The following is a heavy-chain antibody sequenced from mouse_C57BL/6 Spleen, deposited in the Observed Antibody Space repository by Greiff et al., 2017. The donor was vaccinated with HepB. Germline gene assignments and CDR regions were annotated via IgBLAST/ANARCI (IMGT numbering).Heavy chain of an antibody. D-gene: IGHD2-2*01. V-gene: IGHV2-2*01. CDR1: GFSLTSYG. CDR2: IWSGGST. J-gene: IGHJ3*01. CDR3: ARNGGYDVGAWFAY. Sequence: QVQLKQSGPGLVQPSQSLSITCTVSGFSLTSYGVHWVRQSPGKGLEWLGVIWSGGSTDYNAAFISRLSNSKDNSKSQVFFKMNSLQADDTAIYYCARNGGYDVGAWFAYWGHGTLVTVSA.